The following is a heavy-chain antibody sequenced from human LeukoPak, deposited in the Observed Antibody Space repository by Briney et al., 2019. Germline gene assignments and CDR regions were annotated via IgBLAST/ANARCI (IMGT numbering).Heavy chain of an antibody. CDR3: ARGRYYYDSSGYKSRWDAFDI. V-gene: IGHV4-61*02. CDR2: IYTSGST. CDR1: GDSISSGSYY. J-gene: IGHJ3*02. D-gene: IGHD3-22*01. Sequence: TLSLTCTLSGDSISSGSYYWSWIRQPAGKGLEWIGRIYTSGSTNYNPSLKSRVTISVDTSKNQFSLKLSSVTAADTAVYYCARGRYYYDSSGYKSRWDAFDIWGQGTMVTVSS.